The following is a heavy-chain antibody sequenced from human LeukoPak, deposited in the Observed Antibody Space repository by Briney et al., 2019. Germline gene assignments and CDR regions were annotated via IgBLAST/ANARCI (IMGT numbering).Heavy chain of an antibody. J-gene: IGHJ3*02. Sequence: GGSLRLSCAASGFTFSSYAMSWVRQAPGKGLEWVSAISGSGGSTYYADSVKGRFTISRDNSKNTLYLQMNSLRAEDTAVYYCARGYYYDSSGWAPAFDIWGQGTMVTVSS. D-gene: IGHD3-22*01. CDR1: GFTFSSYA. V-gene: IGHV3-23*01. CDR2: ISGSGGST. CDR3: ARGYYYDSSGWAPAFDI.